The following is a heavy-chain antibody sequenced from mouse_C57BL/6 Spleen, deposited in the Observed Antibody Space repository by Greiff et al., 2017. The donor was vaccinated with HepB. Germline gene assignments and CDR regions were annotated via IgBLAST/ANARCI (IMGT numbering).Heavy chain of an antibody. J-gene: IGHJ2*01. CDR1: GYTFTSYW. CDR2: IYPSDSET. V-gene: IGHV1-61*01. D-gene: IGHD1-1*01. Sequence: QVQLKQPGAELVRPGSSVKLSCKASGYTFTSYWMDWVKQRPGQGLEWIGNIYPSDSETHYNQKFKDKATLTVDKSSSTAYMQLSSLTSEDSAVYYCARLVHYYGSSYSYFDYWGQGTTLTVSS. CDR3: ARLVHYYGSSYSYFDY.